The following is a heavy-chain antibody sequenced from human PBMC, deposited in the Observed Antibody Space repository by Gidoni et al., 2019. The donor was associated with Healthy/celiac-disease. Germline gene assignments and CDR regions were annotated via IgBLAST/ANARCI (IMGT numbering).Heavy chain of an antibody. D-gene: IGHD1-20*01. CDR2: INPNSGGT. CDR1: GDTFTGYY. J-gene: IGHJ4*02. CDR3: ARGLSVLITSFDY. V-gene: IGHV1-2*02. Sequence: QVQLVQSGAEVKKPGAPVKVPCKASGDTFTGYYMHWVRQAPGQGLEWMGWINPNSGGTIYAQKFQGRVTMTRDTSISTAYMELSRLRSDDTAVYYCARGLSVLITSFDYWGQGTLVTVSS.